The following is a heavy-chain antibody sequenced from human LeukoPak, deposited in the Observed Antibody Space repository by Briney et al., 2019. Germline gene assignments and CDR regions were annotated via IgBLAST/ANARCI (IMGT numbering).Heavy chain of an antibody. J-gene: IGHJ4*02. D-gene: IGHD3-22*01. V-gene: IGHV1-2*02. CDR1: GYTFSGYY. Sequence: ASVKVSCKASGYTFSGYYMHWVRQAPGQGLEWMGWINPNTGRTNYAQNFQGRVTMTSDTSISTAYMELNSLRSDDTAVYYCARGTYYDSSGYSGVRLFDYWGQGALLTVSS. CDR3: ARGTYYDSSGYSGVRLFDY. CDR2: INPNTGRT.